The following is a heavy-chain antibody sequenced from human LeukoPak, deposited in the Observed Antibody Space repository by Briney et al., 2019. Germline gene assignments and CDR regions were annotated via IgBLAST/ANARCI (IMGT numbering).Heavy chain of an antibody. CDR1: GGSFSGYF. Sequence: PSEALSLTRAVYGGSFSGYFWSWIRQPPGKGLEWIGEINHSGGTNYNPSLKSRVTISVDTSKNQFSLKMNSVTAADTAVYYCARAPSGEVESAARGDYLDYWGQGTLVTVSS. D-gene: IGHD6-13*01. CDR2: INHSGGT. V-gene: IGHV4-34*01. CDR3: ARAPSGEVESAARGDYLDY. J-gene: IGHJ4*02.